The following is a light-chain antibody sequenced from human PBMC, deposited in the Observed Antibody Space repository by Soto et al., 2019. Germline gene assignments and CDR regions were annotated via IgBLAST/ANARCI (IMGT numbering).Light chain of an antibody. J-gene: IGKJ5*01. V-gene: IGKV3-20*01. CDR3: QQYGSSSIA. CDR1: QSVTGNH. Sequence: EIVLTQSPGTLSLSPGERATLSCRASQSVTGNHLAWYQQKPGQAPRLLIYTASTRAPGIPDRFSGSGSGTDFTLTISRLEPEYFAVYFCQQYGSSSIAFGQGTRLDIK. CDR2: TAS.